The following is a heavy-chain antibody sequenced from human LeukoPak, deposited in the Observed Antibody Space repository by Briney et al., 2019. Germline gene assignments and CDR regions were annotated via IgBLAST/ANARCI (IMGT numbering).Heavy chain of an antibody. J-gene: IGHJ4*02. CDR2: ISGSGGST. CDR3: AKGIVVGATPYYFDY. Sequence: PGGSLRLSCAASGFTFSSYGMSWVRQAPGKGLEWVPAISGSGGSTYYADSVKGRFTISRDNSKNTLYLQMNSLRAEDTAVYYCAKGIVVGATPYYFDYWGQGTLVTVSS. V-gene: IGHV3-23*01. D-gene: IGHD1-26*01. CDR1: GFTFSSYG.